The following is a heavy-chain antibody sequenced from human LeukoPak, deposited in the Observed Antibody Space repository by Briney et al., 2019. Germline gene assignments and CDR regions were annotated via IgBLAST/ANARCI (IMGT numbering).Heavy chain of an antibody. CDR2: IWSDGSEK. Sequence: TGGSLRLSCVASGFIFSNFGMHWVRQAPGKGLEWVAVIWSDGSEKYYVDSVKGRFTISRDNSKNTLYLQMNSLRTEDTAVYYCVVNDYDSSGYYKTWGQGTLVTVSS. CDR1: GFIFSNFG. V-gene: IGHV3-33*01. CDR3: VVNDYDSSGYYKT. J-gene: IGHJ4*02. D-gene: IGHD3-22*01.